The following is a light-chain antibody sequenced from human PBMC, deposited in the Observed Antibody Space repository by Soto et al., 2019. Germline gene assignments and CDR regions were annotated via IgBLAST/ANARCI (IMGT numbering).Light chain of an antibody. CDR3: CSYAGSSTLVV. V-gene: IGLV2-14*01. CDR1: SSDVGGYNY. Sequence: QSVLTQPASVSGSPGQSITISCTGTSSDVGGYNYVSWYQQHPGKAPKLMIYEVSNRPSRVSNRFSGSKSGNTASLTISGLQAEDEADYYCCSYAGSSTLVVFGGGTQLTVL. CDR2: EVS. J-gene: IGLJ2*01.